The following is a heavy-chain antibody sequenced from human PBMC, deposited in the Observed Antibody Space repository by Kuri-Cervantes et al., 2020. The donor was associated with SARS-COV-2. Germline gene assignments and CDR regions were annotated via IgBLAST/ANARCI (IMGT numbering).Heavy chain of an antibody. V-gene: IGHV1-69*05. J-gene: IGHJ6*03. Sequence: SVKVTCNASGGTFSSYAIRWVLQAPGQGLEWMGGIIPIFGTENYAQKFQGRVTITTDESTGTAYMELSSMRYEDTAVYYCARVSPAVAWYYYYYMDVWGKGTTVTVSS. D-gene: IGHD6-19*01. CDR2: IIPIFGTE. CDR3: ARVSPAVAWYYYYYMDV. CDR1: GGTFSSYA.